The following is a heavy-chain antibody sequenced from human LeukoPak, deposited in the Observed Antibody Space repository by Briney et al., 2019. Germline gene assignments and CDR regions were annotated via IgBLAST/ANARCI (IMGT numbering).Heavy chain of an antibody. CDR2: IHYTGVT. V-gene: IGHV4-34*01. CDR1: GGSITGYY. D-gene: IGHD3-9*01. Sequence: PSETLSLTCAVYGGSITGYYWSWIRQTPGRGLEWVGEIHYTGVTSYNPSLKGRATISTDTSKNQFSLRLSSVAAADTVVYYCARGNILTGYCFDFWGQGALVTVSS. CDR3: ARGNILTGYCFDF. J-gene: IGHJ4*02.